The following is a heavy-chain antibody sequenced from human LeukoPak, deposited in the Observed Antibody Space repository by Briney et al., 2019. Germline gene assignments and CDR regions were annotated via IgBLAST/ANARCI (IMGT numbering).Heavy chain of an antibody. CDR3: ARAEYQLPYYFDY. D-gene: IGHD2-2*01. J-gene: IGHJ4*02. Sequence: GGSLRLSCTASGFTFSSYGVHWVRQAPGKGLVWVAVIWNDGSNKYYADSMKGRFTISRDNSKNTLYLQMNSLRAEDTAVYYCARAEYQLPYYFDYWGQGTLVTVSS. V-gene: IGHV3-33*01. CDR1: GFTFSSYG. CDR2: IWNDGSNK.